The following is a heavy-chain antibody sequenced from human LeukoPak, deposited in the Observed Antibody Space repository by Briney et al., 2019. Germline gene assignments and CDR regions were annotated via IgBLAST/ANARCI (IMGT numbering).Heavy chain of an antibody. Sequence: GGSLRLSCAASGFTFSNYWMSWVRQAPGKGLEWLAHIKYDGSEKYYVDSVKGRFTISRDNAKNSLYLQMNSLRAEDTAVYYCTRDQTCGQGTLVTVSS. J-gene: IGHJ5*02. CDR3: TRDQT. CDR1: GFTFSNYW. CDR2: IKYDGSEK. V-gene: IGHV3-7*01.